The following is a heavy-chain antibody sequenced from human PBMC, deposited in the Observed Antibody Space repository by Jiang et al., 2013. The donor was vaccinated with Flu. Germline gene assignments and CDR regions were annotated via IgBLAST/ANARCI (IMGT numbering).Heavy chain of an antibody. CDR1: GYTFTTYA. CDR3: ARSLYQLRPAYYYGMDV. D-gene: IGHD2-2*01. Sequence: QSGAEVKKPGASVKVSCKASGYTFTTYAIHWVRQAPGQRLEWMGWITAGNGNTKYSQKFQGRVTITRDTSASTAYMELSSLRSEDTAVYYCARSLYQLRPAYYYGMDVWGQGTTVTVSS. J-gene: IGHJ6*02. CDR2: ITAGNGNT. V-gene: IGHV1-3*01.